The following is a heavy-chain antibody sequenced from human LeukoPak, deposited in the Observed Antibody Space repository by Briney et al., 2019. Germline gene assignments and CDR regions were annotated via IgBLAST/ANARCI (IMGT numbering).Heavy chain of an antibody. D-gene: IGHD6-6*01. J-gene: IGHJ4*02. V-gene: IGHV3-23*01. CDR1: GFTFSTYT. Sequence: PGGSLRLSCAASGFTFSTYTMYWVCHPPGKRLEWVSIIGNNGGGIHYADSVRGRFTISRDNSKNALYLQMNSLRVEDTAVYYCARDNAPYTSSSSGLGLFDYWGQGTLVTVSS. CDR3: ARDNAPYTSSSSGLGLFDY. CDR2: IGNNGGGI.